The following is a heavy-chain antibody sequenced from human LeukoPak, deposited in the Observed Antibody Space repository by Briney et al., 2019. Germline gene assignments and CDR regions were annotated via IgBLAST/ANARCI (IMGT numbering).Heavy chain of an antibody. D-gene: IGHD2/OR15-2a*01. CDR3: AKETISSGRDV. CDR2: ISYDGSNK. Sequence: GGSLRLSCAASGFTFSSYGMHWVRQAPGKGLEWVAVISYDGSNKYYADSVKGRFTISRDNSKNTLYLQMNSLRAEDTAVYYWAKETISSGRDVGAKGTTVTVS. V-gene: IGHV3-30*18. CDR1: GFTFSSYG. J-gene: IGHJ6*04.